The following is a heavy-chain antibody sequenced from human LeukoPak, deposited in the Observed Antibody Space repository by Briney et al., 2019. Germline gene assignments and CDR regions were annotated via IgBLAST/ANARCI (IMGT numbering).Heavy chain of an antibody. Sequence: PGGSLRPSCAASGFTFSSYSMNWVRQAPGKGLEWVSYISSSSSTIYYADSVKGRFTISRDNAKNSLYLQMNSLRAEDTAVYYCARDRITFGGVYYFDYWGQGTLVTVSS. V-gene: IGHV3-48*01. CDR3: ARDRITFGGVYYFDY. CDR1: GFTFSSYS. J-gene: IGHJ4*02. D-gene: IGHD3-16*01. CDR2: ISSSSSTI.